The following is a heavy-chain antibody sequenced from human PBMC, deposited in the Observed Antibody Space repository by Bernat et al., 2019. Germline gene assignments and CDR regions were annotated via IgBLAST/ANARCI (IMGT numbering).Heavy chain of an antibody. V-gene: IGHV4-31*03. D-gene: IGHD3-10*01. Sequence: QVQLQESGPGLVKPSQTLSLTCTVSGGSVSYGGHYWSWVRQHPGKGLEWIGSIYYSGNTYYNPSLKSRVTISLHTSENQFSLRLNSVTAADTAVYFCARVEGGDHGLGSYYLDYWGQGTLVTVSS. CDR2: IYYSGNT. CDR1: GGSVSYGGHY. J-gene: IGHJ4*02. CDR3: ARVEGGDHGLGSYYLDY.